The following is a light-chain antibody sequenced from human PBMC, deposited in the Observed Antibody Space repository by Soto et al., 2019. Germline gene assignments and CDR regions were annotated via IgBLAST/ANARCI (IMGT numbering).Light chain of an antibody. CDR1: SSDVGGYNY. V-gene: IGLV2-14*03. CDR2: DVS. J-gene: IGLJ2*01. Sequence: QSVLTQPASVSGSPGQSITISCTGTSSDVGGYNYVSWYQQHPGKGPKLIIYDVSDRPSGVSNRFSGSKSGNTASLTISGLQAEDEANYYCCSYTSSATLVVFGGGTQLTVL. CDR3: CSYTSSATLVV.